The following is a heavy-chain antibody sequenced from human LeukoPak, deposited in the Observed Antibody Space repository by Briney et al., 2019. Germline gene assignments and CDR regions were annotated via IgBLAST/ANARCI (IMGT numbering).Heavy chain of an antibody. D-gene: IGHD3-3*01. Sequence: SETLSLTCTVSSGSISSYYWSWIRQPAGKGLEWIGRIYTSGSTNYNPSLRSRVTISVDTSKNQFSLKLSSVTAADTAVYYCARFAFWSGYYYFDYWGQGTLVTVSS. CDR2: IYTSGST. CDR1: SGSISSYY. V-gene: IGHV4-4*07. J-gene: IGHJ4*02. CDR3: ARFAFWSGYYYFDY.